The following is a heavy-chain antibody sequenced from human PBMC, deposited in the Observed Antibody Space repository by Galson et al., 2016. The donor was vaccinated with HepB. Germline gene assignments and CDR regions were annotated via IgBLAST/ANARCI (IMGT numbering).Heavy chain of an antibody. V-gene: IGHV3-21*01. CDR1: GFTFSSYS. CDR2: ISGSGSHI. J-gene: IGHJ6*02. Sequence: SLRLSCAASGFTFSSYSMNWVRQAPGKGLEWVSSISGSGSHIYYADSLGGRVTTSRDNAGNSLFLQMNSLRVEDTAVYYCARAGIVDSSAIYYFAMDVWGQGTTVTVSS. D-gene: IGHD6-19*01. CDR3: ARAGIVDSSAIYYFAMDV.